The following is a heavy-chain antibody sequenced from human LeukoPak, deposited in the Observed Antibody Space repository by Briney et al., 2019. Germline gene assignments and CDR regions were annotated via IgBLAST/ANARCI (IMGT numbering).Heavy chain of an antibody. CDR1: GFTFIDYY. CDR2: ISNSGQTM. Sequence: GGSLRLSCTASGFTFIDYYMSWIRQAPGKGLEWVSYISNSGQTMYYADSLKGRFTISRDNANNSLYLQMNSLRAEDTAVYYCARVGWTMARGAPYYYYYMDVWGKGTTVTISS. D-gene: IGHD3-10*01. CDR3: ARVGWTMARGAPYYYYYMDV. J-gene: IGHJ6*03. V-gene: IGHV3-11*01.